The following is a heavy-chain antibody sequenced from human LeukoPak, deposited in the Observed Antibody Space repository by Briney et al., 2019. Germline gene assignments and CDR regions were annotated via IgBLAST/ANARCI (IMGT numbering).Heavy chain of an antibody. V-gene: IGHV3-21*01. J-gene: IGHJ5*02. CDR3: ARDLIRSQAGFDP. CDR1: GFTFSSYS. Sequence: PGGSLRLSCAASGFTFSSYSMNWVRQAPGKGLEWVSSISSSSSYIYYADSVKGRFTISRDSAKNSLYLQMNSLRAEDTAVYYCARDLIRSQAGFDPWGQGTLVTVSS. D-gene: IGHD1-14*01. CDR2: ISSSSSYI.